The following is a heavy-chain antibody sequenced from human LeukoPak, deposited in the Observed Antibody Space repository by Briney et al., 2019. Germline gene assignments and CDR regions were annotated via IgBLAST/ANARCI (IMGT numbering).Heavy chain of an antibody. D-gene: IGHD3-22*01. J-gene: IGHJ4*02. CDR3: ARDTDSSGLFSY. V-gene: IGHV1-2*02. Sequence: GASVKVSCKASGYTFTGYYMHWVRQAPGQGLEWMGWINPNSGGTNYAQKFQGRVTMTRNTSISTAYMELSSLRSEDTAVYYCARDTDSSGLFSYWGQGTLVTVSS. CDR1: GYTFTGYY. CDR2: INPNSGGT.